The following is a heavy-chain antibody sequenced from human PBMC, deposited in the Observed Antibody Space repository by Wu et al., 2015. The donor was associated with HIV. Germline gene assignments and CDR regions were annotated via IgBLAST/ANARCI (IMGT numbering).Heavy chain of an antibody. Sequence: QVQLVQSPTEVKKPGASVKVSCKASGYTFKNYGISWVRQAPGQGLEWMGWINCGNMKTKFSQKFQGRVTLTADTSTNTAYMDLWSLRSDDTAVYYCAKVTHDSIDYFYVDASDFWGQGTMVIVSS. CDR1: GYTFKNYG. CDR3: AKVTHDSIDYFYVDASDF. CDR2: INCGNMKT. J-gene: IGHJ3*01. D-gene: IGHD3-22*01. V-gene: IGHV1-18*01.